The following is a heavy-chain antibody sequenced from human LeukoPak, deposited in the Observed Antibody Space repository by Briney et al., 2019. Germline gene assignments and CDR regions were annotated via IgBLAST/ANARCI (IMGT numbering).Heavy chain of an antibody. CDR2: INPKSGGT. CDR1: GYTFTDYY. J-gene: IGHJ4*02. V-gene: IGHV1-2*02. D-gene: IGHD1-26*01. CDR3: SRSIVGAPPIDY. Sequence: ASVKVSCKVYGYTFTDYYLHCVRQAPEQGLEWMGWINPKSGGTNYAQKFQDRVTMTRDTSISTAYMELTRLRSDDSAVYYCSRSIVGAPPIDYWGQGTLVTVSS.